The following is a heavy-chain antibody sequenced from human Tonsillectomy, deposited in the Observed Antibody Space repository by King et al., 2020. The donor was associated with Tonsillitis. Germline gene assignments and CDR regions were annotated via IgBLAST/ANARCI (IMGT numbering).Heavy chain of an antibody. CDR3: AREGGVMIVALGAFDI. D-gene: IGHD3-22*01. J-gene: IGHJ3*02. CDR1: GFTFSSSA. Sequence: VQLVESGGGVVQPGRSLRLSCAASGFTFSSSAMHWVRQAPGKGLEWVAFISYDGSNKYYADSVKGRFTISRDNSKNTLYLQMNSLRAEDTAVYYCAREGGVMIVALGAFDIWGQGTMVTVSS. CDR2: ISYDGSNK. V-gene: IGHV3-30*04.